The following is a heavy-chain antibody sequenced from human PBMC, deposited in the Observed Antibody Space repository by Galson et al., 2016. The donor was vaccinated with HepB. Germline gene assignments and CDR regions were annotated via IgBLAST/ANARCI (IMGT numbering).Heavy chain of an antibody. V-gene: IGHV3-7*04. Sequence: LRLSCAASGLTFSRFWMTWVRQAPGKGLEWVANINQDGSEKHYLDSVRGRFTISRDNAKNSLYLQMNSLRAEDTAVYFCARAYQYTLDYWGQGTLVTVSA. J-gene: IGHJ4*02. CDR3: ARAYQYTLDY. CDR1: GLTFSRFW. D-gene: IGHD1-1*01. CDR2: INQDGSEK.